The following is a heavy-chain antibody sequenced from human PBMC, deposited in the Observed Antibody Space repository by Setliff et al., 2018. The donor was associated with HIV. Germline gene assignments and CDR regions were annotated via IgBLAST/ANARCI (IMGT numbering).Heavy chain of an antibody. CDR1: GGSLGGYY. J-gene: IGHJ4*02. V-gene: IGHV4-4*07. Sequence: SETLSLTCTVSGGSLGGYYWSWIRQPAGKRLEWIGSIYFTGSSDNNPSLESRVTMSVDRSNNQFSLELTAVTAADTAVYYCARIDPGKYWSSDYWGPGTLVTVS. CDR2: IYFTGSS. D-gene: IGHD2-8*02. CDR3: ARIDPGKYWSSDY.